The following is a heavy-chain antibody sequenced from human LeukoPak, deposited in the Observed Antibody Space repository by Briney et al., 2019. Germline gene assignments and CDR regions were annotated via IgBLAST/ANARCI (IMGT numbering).Heavy chain of an antibody. V-gene: IGHV3-23*01. CDR3: ATDLHLGVGFGER. J-gene: IGHJ4*02. CDR1: GFTFSSYA. D-gene: IGHD3-10*01. Sequence: GGSLRLSCAASGFTFSSYAMSWVRQAPGKGLEWVSAISGSGGSTYYADSVKGRFTISRDNSKNTLFLQMNSLRAEDTAVYYCATDLHLGVGFGERWGQGTLVTVSS. CDR2: ISGSGGST.